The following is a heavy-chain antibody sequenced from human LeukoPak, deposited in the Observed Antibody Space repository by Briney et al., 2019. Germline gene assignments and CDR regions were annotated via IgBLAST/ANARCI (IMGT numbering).Heavy chain of an antibody. CDR3: ARDSQDFWSGYLNY. D-gene: IGHD3-3*01. CDR2: INSDGSST. J-gene: IGHJ4*02. Sequence: GGSLRLSCAASGFTFSSYWMHWVRQAPGKGLVWVSRINSDGSSTSYADSVRGRFTISRDNAKNSLYLQMNSLRAEDTAVYYCARDSQDFWSGYLNYWGQGTLVTVSS. CDR1: GFTFSSYW. V-gene: IGHV3-74*01.